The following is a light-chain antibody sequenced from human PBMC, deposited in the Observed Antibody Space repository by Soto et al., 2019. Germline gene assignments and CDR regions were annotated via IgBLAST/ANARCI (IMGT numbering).Light chain of an antibody. CDR3: QQHSNWPIT. Sequence: EIVLTPSPATLSLSPGESATLSCRASQSVSSYLAWYQQKPRQAPRLLIYDASNRATGIPARFSGSGSGTDFTLTISSLQTEDLAVYYCQQHSNWPITFGQGTKLDIK. J-gene: IGKJ5*01. CDR2: DAS. CDR1: QSVSSY. V-gene: IGKV3-11*01.